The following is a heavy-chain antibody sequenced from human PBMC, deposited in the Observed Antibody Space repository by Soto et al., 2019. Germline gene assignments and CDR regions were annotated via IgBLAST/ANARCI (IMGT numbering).Heavy chain of an antibody. J-gene: IGHJ6*02. V-gene: IGHV1-69*13. CDR1: GGTFSSYA. D-gene: IGHD3-3*01. CDR3: ARSVVFLEWLSRYGMDV. CDR2: IIPIFGTA. Sequence: SVKVSCKASGGTFSSYAISWVRQAPGQGLEWMGGIIPIFGTANYAQKFQGRVTITADESTSTAYMELSSLRSEDTAVYYCARSVVFLEWLSRYGMDVWGQGTTVTVSS.